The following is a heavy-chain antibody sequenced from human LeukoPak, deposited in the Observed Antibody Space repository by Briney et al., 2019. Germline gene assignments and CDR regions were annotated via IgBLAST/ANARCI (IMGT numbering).Heavy chain of an antibody. Sequence: SETLSLTCTVSGGSISSYYWSWIRQPPGKGLEWIGYIYYSGSTNYNPSLKSRVTISVDTSKNQFPLKLSSVTAADTAVYYCARGRYGDYVGSDLWGRGTLVTVSS. J-gene: IGHJ2*01. CDR2: IYYSGST. CDR1: GGSISSYY. D-gene: IGHD4-17*01. CDR3: ARGRYGDYVGSDL. V-gene: IGHV4-59*01.